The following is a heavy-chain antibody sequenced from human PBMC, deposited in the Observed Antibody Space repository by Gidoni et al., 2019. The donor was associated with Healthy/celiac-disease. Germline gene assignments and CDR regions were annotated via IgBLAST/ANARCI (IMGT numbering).Heavy chain of an antibody. CDR2: INSDGSST. J-gene: IGHJ6*02. V-gene: IGHV3-74*01. Sequence: EVQLVESGGGLVQPGGSLRLSCAASGFTFSSYWMHWVRQAPGKGLVWVSRINSDGSSTSYADSVKGRFTISRDNAKNTLYLQMNSLRAEDTAVYYCARDRGSGYDWNDGMDVWGQGTTVTVSS. CDR1: GFTFSSYW. CDR3: ARDRGSGYDWNDGMDV. D-gene: IGHD5-12*01.